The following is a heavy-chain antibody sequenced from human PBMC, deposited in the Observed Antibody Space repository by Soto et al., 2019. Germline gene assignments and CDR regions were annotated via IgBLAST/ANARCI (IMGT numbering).Heavy chain of an antibody. V-gene: IGHV3-30-3*01. J-gene: IGHJ6*02. Sequence: GGSLRLSCAASGFTFSSYAMHWVRQAPGKGLEWVAVISYDGSNKYYADSVKGRFTISRDNSKNTLYLQMNSLRAEDTAVYYCARDRHIAAAGTPYYYYYYGMDVWGQGTTVTVSS. CDR2: ISYDGSNK. CDR1: GFTFSSYA. D-gene: IGHD6-13*01. CDR3: ARDRHIAAAGTPYYYYYYGMDV.